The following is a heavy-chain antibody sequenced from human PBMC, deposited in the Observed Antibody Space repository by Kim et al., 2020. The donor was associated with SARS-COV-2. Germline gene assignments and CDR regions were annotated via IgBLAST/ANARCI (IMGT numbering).Heavy chain of an antibody. J-gene: IGHJ6*03. CDR1: GFTFSSYW. Sequence: GGSLRLSCAASGFTFSSYWMSWVCQAPGKGLEWVANIKQDGSEKYYVDSVKGRFTITRDNAKNSLYLQMNSLRAEDTAVYFCAGYCSSTSCSPRYYYYYYYMDVWGKGTTVTVSS. CDR3: AGYCSSTSCSPRYYYYYYYMDV. CDR2: IKQDGSEK. V-gene: IGHV3-7*01. D-gene: IGHD2-2*01.